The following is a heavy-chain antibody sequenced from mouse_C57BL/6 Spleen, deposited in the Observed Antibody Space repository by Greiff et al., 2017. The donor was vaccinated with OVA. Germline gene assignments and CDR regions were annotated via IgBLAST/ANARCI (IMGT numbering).Heavy chain of an antibody. Sequence: VQRVESGAELMKPGASVKLSCKATGYTFTGYWIEWVKQRPGHGLEWIGEILPGSGSTNYNEKFKGKATFTADTSSNTAYMQLSSLTTEDSAIYYCARGDSLYGNYGGNYFDYWGQGTTLTVSS. D-gene: IGHD2-1*01. J-gene: IGHJ2*01. CDR1: GYTFTGYW. V-gene: IGHV1-9*01. CDR3: ARGDSLYGNYGGNYFDY. CDR2: ILPGSGST.